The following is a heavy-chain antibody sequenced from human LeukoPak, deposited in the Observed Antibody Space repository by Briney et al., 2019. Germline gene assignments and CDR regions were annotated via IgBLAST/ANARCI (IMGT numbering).Heavy chain of an antibody. CDR2: IYYSGST. CDR3: ARDSVEMATINLFDY. CDR1: GYSISSGYY. V-gene: IGHV4-38-2*02. D-gene: IGHD5-24*01. Sequence: SETLSLTCTVSGYSISSGYYWGWIRQPPGKGLEWIGSIYYSGSTYYNPSLKSRVTISVDTSKNQFPLKLSSVTAADTAVYYCARDSVEMATINLFDYWGQGTLVTVSS. J-gene: IGHJ4*02.